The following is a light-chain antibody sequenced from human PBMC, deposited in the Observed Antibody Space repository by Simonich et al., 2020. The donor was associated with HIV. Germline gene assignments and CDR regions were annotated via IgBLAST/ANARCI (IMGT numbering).Light chain of an antibody. Sequence: SYELTQPPSVSVSPGQTASITCSGDELGDKYVCWYHQKPGQPPVLVFSLDVTRPSGIPGRFAGSNSENTATLTISGTQAMDEADYYCQAWDSSTPVFGGGTKLTVL. J-gene: IGLJ3*02. CDR2: LDV. CDR1: ELGDKY. CDR3: QAWDSSTPV. V-gene: IGLV3-1*01.